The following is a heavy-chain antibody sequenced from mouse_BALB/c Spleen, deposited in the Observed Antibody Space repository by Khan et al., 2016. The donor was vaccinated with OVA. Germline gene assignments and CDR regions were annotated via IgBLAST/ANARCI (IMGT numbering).Heavy chain of an antibody. CDR3: ARNFYYYGSRNAMDY. V-gene: IGHV2-2*02. J-gene: IGHJ4*01. CDR2: IWSGGST. Sequence: QVQLKESGPGLVQPSQSLSITYTVSGFSLTSYGVHWVRQSPGKGLEWLGVIWSGGSTDYNAAFISRLSISKDNSKSQVFFKMNSLQANDTAIYYCARNFYYYGSRNAMDYWGQGTSVTVSS. CDR1: GFSLTSYG. D-gene: IGHD1-1*01.